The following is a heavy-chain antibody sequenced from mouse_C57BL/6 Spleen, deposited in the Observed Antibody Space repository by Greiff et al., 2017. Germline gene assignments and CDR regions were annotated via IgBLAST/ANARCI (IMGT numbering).Heavy chain of an antibody. V-gene: IGHV1-81*01. CDR1: GYTFTSYG. Sequence: VQGVESGAELARPGASVKLSCKASGYTFTSYGISWVKQRTGQGLEWIGEISPRSGNTYYNEKFKGKATLTADKSSSTAYMELRSLTSEDSAVYFCALTYYSNYDWFAYWGQGTLVTVSA. CDR2: ISPRSGNT. D-gene: IGHD2-5*01. CDR3: ALTYYSNYDWFAY. J-gene: IGHJ3*01.